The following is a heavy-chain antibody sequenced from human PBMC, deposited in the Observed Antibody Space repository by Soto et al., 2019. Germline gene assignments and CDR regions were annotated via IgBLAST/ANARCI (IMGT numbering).Heavy chain of an antibody. CDR2: ISYDGTNT. V-gene: IGHV3-30*18. D-gene: IGHD3-3*01. J-gene: IGHJ6*02. CDR3: AKSPSSGFPYYFHYGMDV. Sequence: GGSLRLSCAASGFTFSTFGIHWVRQAPGKGLEWVATISYDGTNTHYADSVKGRSTISRDNSKNTLYLQINSLRAEDTAVYYCAKSPSSGFPYYFHYGMDVCRQGTTVTVSS. CDR1: GFTFSTFG.